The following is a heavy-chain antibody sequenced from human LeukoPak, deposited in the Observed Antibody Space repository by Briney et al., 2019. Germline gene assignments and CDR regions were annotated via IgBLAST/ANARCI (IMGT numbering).Heavy chain of an antibody. V-gene: IGHV4-38-2*02. CDR3: ARLITAFQAFDS. J-gene: IGHJ4*01. D-gene: IGHD3-16*01. Sequence: SETLSLTCTVSGYSISSDYYWGWIRQPPGKGLEWIASVSHSGSTYYNPSLNSRVTISVDTSKNQFSLNLSSVTAADTAVYYCARLITAFQAFDSWGQGTLVTVSS. CDR1: GYSISSDYY. CDR2: VSHSGST.